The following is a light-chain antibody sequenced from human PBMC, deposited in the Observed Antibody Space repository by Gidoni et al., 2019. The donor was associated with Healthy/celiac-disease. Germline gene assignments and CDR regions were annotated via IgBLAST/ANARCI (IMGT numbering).Light chain of an antibody. Sequence: QSALTQPRPLSRFPGQSVTISCPGTSSDVGGYNYVSWYQQHPGKAPKLMIYDVSKRPAGVPDRFSGSKSGNTASLTISGLQAEDEADYYCCSYAGSWVFGGGTKLTVL. V-gene: IGLV2-11*01. CDR1: SSDVGGYNY. CDR2: DVS. J-gene: IGLJ3*02. CDR3: CSYAGSWV.